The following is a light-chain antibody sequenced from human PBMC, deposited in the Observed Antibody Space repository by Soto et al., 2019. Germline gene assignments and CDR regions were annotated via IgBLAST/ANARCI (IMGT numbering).Light chain of an antibody. V-gene: IGKV4-1*01. J-gene: IGKJ1*01. CDR1: QRVLNSSNNKNY. Sequence: DIVMTQSPASLAVSLGERATINCKSSQRVLNSSNNKNYLTWYQQKPGQPPKLLIYWASTRESGVPDRFSGSGSGTDFTLTISSLQAEDGAVYYCQQYYSNPRTFGQGTKVEIK. CDR2: WAS. CDR3: QQYYSNPRT.